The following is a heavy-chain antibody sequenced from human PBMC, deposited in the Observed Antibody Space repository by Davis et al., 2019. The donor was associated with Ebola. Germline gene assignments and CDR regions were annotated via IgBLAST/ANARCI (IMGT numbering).Heavy chain of an antibody. V-gene: IGHV3-7*03. CDR1: GFTLSSYW. CDR2: IKQYGSEK. D-gene: IGHD3-3*01. J-gene: IGHJ4*02. Sequence: GESLKISCAASGFTLSSYWMSWVRQAPGKGLEWVANIKQYGSEKYYVDSVKGRFTISRDNAKNSLYLQMNSLRAEDTAVYYCARVHYDFWSGYFGYWGQGTLVTVSS. CDR3: ARVHYDFWSGYFGY.